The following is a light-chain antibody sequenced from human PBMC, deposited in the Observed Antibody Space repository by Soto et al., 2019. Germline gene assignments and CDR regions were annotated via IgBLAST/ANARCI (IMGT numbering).Light chain of an antibody. CDR2: DVS. J-gene: IGLJ1*01. CDR3: SSYTSSSTRLYV. CDR1: SSDVGAYNS. Sequence: HSVLTQPASVSGSPGQSITISCTGTSSDVGAYNSVSWYQQHPGKAPKLIIYDVSTRPSGVSDRFSGSKSGNTASLTISGLQAEDEADYYCSSYTSSSTRLYVFGTGTKVTVL. V-gene: IGLV2-14*01.